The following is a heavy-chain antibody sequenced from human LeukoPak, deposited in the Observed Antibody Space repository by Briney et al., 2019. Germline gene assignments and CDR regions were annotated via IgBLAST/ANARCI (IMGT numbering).Heavy chain of an antibody. CDR2: FDPEDGET. V-gene: IGHV1-24*01. J-gene: IGHJ3*02. CDR3: ATMVRGVDDAFDI. Sequence: GASVNVSCKVSGYTLTELSMHWVRQAPGKGLEWMGGFDPEDGETIYAQKFQGRVTMTEDTSTDTAYMELSSLRSEDTAVYYCATMVRGVDDAFDIWGQGTMVTVSS. CDR1: GYTLTELS. D-gene: IGHD3-10*01.